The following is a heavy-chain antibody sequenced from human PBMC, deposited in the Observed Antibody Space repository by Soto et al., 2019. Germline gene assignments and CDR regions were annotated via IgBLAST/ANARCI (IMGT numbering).Heavy chain of an antibody. CDR3: ARNIGWHTHDY. CDR1: GGSLNSDY. CDR2: IYDSGST. V-gene: IGHV4-59*01. Sequence: QVQLQESGPGLLKPSETLSLTCTVSGGSLNSDYWSWIRQPPGKGLEWIGYIYDSGSTNYNPSLKSRVTISLDTSKNQFALKLSSVTAADTAVYYCARNIGWHTHDYWGQGTLVTVSS. J-gene: IGHJ4*02. D-gene: IGHD6-19*01.